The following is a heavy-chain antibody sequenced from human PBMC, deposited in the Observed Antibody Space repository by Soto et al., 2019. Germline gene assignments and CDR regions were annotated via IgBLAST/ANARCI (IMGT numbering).Heavy chain of an antibody. V-gene: IGHV3-23*01. J-gene: IGHJ4*02. CDR2: ISASGGST. CDR1: GFTFSNYV. D-gene: IGHD5-12*01. CDR3: AKGPLVSGYDLDY. Sequence: EVQLLDSGGGLVQPGGSLRLSCAASGFTFSNYVMNWVRQAPGKGLDWVSAISASGGSTYYADSVKGRFTISRDNAKNTLYLQMISLGAEDTAVYYCAKGPLVSGYDLDYWGQGTLVTVSS.